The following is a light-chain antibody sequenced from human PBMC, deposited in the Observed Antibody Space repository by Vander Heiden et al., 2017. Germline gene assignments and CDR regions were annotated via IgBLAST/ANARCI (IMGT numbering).Light chain of an antibody. Sequence: DIQMTQSPSSLSASVGDRVTITCQASQDISNYLNWYQQKPGKAPKLLIYDASNLETGVPSRFSGSGSGTDFTFTISSLQPEDIATYYCQQDDNHRWTFGQGTKVEIK. V-gene: IGKV1-33*01. CDR3: QQDDNHRWT. CDR1: QDISNY. J-gene: IGKJ1*01. CDR2: DAS.